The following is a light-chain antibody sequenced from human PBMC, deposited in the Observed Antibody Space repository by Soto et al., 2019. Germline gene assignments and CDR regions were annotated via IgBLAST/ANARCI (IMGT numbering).Light chain of an antibody. V-gene: IGKV4-1*01. J-gene: IGKJ1*01. CDR2: WAS. CDR1: QSVLYSSNNKNY. CDR3: KQYHSPPQK. Sequence: VVITQSPYSLAVCLGERATISCKSSQSVLYSSNNKNYLAWYQQKPGQPPKLLIYWASTRESGVPDRFSGSGSGTDFHLTTSSPQDEDVAVYYCKQYHSPPQKFGKGTK.